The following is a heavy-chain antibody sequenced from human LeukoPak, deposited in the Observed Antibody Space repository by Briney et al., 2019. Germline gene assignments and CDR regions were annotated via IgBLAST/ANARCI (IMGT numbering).Heavy chain of an antibody. V-gene: IGHV3-23*01. CDR3: AKQGVEPGAVKYFDH. J-gene: IGHJ4*02. CDR1: GFTFRSYA. D-gene: IGHD2-2*01. CDR2: ISGSGGDT. Sequence: PGGSLRLSCAASGFTFRSYAMSWVRQAPGKGLEWVSAISGSGGDTFYADSVKGRFTISRDNSKNTLYLQMNNLRAEDTAVYYCAKQGVEPGAVKYFDHWGQGTLVTVSS.